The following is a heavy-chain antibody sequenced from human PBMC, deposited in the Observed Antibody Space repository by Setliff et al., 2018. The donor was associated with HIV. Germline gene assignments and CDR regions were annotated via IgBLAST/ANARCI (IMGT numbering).Heavy chain of an antibody. J-gene: IGHJ3*02. CDR2: IISMFGTA. CDR1: GVTFSRDA. V-gene: IGHV1-69*13. D-gene: IGHD3-10*01. CDR3: ARDREAEGDAFDI. Sequence: ASVKVSCKASGVTFSRDAISWVRQAPGQGLEWMGGIISMFGTANYAQKFQGRVTITADESTNTAYMELSSLRSEDTAVYYCARDREAEGDAFDIWGQGTMVTV.